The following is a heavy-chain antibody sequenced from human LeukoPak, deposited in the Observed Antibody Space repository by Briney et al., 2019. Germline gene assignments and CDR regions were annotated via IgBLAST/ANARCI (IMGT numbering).Heavy chain of an antibody. V-gene: IGHV3-23*01. CDR3: AKSGLHRFDY. J-gene: IGHJ4*02. D-gene: IGHD2-15*01. CDR1: GFTFSSYS. CDR2: ISGSGSNT. Sequence: GGSLRLSCAASGFTFSSYSMNWVRQAPGKGLEWVSTISGSGSNTYYAHSVKGRFTISRDNSKNTLYLQVNSLRAEDTAVYYCAKSGLHRFDYWGQRDLVTGSS.